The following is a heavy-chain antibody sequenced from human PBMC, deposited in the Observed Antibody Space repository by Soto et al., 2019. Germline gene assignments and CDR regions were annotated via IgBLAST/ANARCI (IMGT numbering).Heavy chain of an antibody. CDR1: GGSISSSSYY. J-gene: IGHJ6*02. Sequence: PSETLSLTCTVSGGSISSSSYYWGWIRQPPGKGLEWIGNIYYSGSTYYNPSLKSRVTISVDTSKNQFSLKLSSVTAADTAVYYCARESGYDYLGAHYYYGMDVWGQGTTVTVSS. D-gene: IGHD5-12*01. CDR2: IYYSGST. V-gene: IGHV4-39*02. CDR3: ARESGYDYLGAHYYYGMDV.